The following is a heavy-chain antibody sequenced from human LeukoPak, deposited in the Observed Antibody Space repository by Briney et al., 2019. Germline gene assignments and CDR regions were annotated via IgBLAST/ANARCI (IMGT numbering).Heavy chain of an antibody. D-gene: IGHD3-10*01. V-gene: IGHV1-69*04. J-gene: IGHJ4*02. CDR2: IIPILGIA. Sequence: SVKVSCKASGGTFSSYAISWVRQAPGQGLEWMGRIIPILGIANYAQKFQGRVTITADKSTSTAYMELSSLRSEDTAVYYCARDTLGSGSFFFDYWGQGTLVTVS. CDR3: ARDTLGSGSFFFDY. CDR1: GGTFSSYA.